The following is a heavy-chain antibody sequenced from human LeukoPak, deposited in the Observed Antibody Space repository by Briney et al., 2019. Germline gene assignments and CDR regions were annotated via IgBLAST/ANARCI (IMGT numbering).Heavy chain of an antibody. CDR2: INPSGGAT. CDR3: SVEGSGSYLYFDY. V-gene: IGHV1-46*01. Sequence: ASVKVFCKASGHTFSTYHVHWVPQAPGQGLEGMGLINPSGGATSYAQKFQGRVTVTRDTSTSTVYMELISLGSEDTDVYYCSVEGSGSYLYFDYWGQGTLVTVSS. D-gene: IGHD3-10*01. J-gene: IGHJ4*02. CDR1: GHTFSTYH.